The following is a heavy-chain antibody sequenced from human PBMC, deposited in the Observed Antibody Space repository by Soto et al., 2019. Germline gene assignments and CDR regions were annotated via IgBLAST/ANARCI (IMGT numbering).Heavy chain of an antibody. V-gene: IGHV3-30*18. J-gene: IGHJ4*02. CDR3: AKGGRQWLVTSDFNY. CDR1: GFTFRDYA. Sequence: VQLVESGGGVVQPGRSLRLSCAASGFTFRDYAMHWVRQAPGKGLEWVAVVSHDGRNTHYADSVKRRFTISRDSSKNTVSLEMTSLRAEDTAVYYCAKGGRQWLVTSDFNYWGQGALVTVSS. D-gene: IGHD6-19*01. CDR2: VSHDGRNT.